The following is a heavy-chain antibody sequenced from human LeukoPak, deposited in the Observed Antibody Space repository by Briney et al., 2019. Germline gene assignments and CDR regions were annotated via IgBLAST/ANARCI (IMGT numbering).Heavy chain of an antibody. CDR2: IYSGVSA. CDR3: ARALRTPPYYFDY. V-gene: IGHV3-53*01. CDR1: GFTVSSNY. J-gene: IGHJ4*02. D-gene: IGHD2-15*01. Sequence: GGSLRLSCAASGFTVSSNYMSWVRKAPGQGLEWVSVIYSGVSAYYADSVKGRFTISRDNSKNTLYLQMSSLRAEDTAVYYCARALRTPPYYFDYWGQGTLVTVSS.